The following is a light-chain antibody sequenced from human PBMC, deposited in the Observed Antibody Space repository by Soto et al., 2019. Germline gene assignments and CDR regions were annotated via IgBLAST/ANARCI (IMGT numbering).Light chain of an antibody. J-gene: IGKJ3*01. V-gene: IGKV1-39*01. CDR3: QQSYSSPFT. CDR2: AAS. Sequence: DIQMTQAPSSPSASVGDRVTITCRASQPIDTSLNWYQQKPGNAPSLLIYAASSLQSGVPLRFSGSGSGTDFTLTISSLQPEEFATYYCQQSYSSPFTFGPGTTVDIK. CDR1: QPIDTS.